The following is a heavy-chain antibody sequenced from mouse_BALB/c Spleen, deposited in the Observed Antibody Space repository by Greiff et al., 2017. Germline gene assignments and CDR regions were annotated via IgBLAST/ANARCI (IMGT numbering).Heavy chain of an antibody. CDR2: IYYSGTI. V-gene: IGHV3-5*02. D-gene: IGHD4-1*01. CDR3: ARDYGTGDLDD. CDR1: GISITTGNYR. J-gene: IGHJ2*01. Sequence: DVKLQESGPGLVKPSQTVSLTCTVTGISITTGNYRWSWIRQFPGNKLEWIGYIYYSGTITYNPSLTSRTTITRDTSKNQFFLEMNSLTAEDTATYYCARDYGTGDLDDWGQGTTLTVSS.